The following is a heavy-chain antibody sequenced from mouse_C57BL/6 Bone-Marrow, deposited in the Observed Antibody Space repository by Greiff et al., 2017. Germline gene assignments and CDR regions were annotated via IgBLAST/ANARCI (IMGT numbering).Heavy chain of an antibody. D-gene: IGHD2-1*01. CDR1: GYTFTDYE. CDR3: TRKPFYYGNYGFAY. CDR2: IDPETGGT. Sequence: VKLVESGAELVRPGASVTLSCKASGYTFTDYEMHWVKQTPVHGLEWIGAIDPETGGTAYNQKFKGKAILTADKSSSTAYMELRSLTSEDSAVYYCTRKPFYYGNYGFAYWGQGTLVTVSA. V-gene: IGHV1-15*01. J-gene: IGHJ3*01.